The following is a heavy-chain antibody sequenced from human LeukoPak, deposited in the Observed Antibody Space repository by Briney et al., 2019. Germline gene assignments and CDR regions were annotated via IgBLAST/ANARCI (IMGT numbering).Heavy chain of an antibody. Sequence: ASVKVSCKASEGTFSSYTISWVRQAPGQGLEWMGRIIPILGIANYAQKFQGRVTITADKSTSTAYMELSSLRSEDTAVYYCARSPGGDGYNHFDYWGQETLVTVSS. CDR3: ARSPGGDGYNHFDY. D-gene: IGHD5-24*01. CDR1: EGTFSSYT. V-gene: IGHV1-69*02. J-gene: IGHJ4*02. CDR2: IIPILGIA.